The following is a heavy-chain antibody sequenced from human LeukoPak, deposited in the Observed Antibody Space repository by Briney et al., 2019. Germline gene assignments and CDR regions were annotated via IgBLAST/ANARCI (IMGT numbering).Heavy chain of an antibody. J-gene: IGHJ4*02. Sequence: GGSLRLSCAASGFTFSSYGMHWVRQAPGKGLEWVAVIQNDASTENFADSVKGRFTISRDNSKNTVFLQMNSLKVEDTAVYYCARELSQIVWGGLDYGGQGTLVSVSS. V-gene: IGHV3-30*03. CDR3: ARELSQIVWGGLDY. CDR1: GFTFSSYG. CDR2: IQNDASTE. D-gene: IGHD2-21*01.